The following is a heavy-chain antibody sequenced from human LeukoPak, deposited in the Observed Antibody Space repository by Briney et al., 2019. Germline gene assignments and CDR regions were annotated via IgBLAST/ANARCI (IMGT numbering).Heavy chain of an antibody. CDR2: ISSGGTYV. CDR3: ARAGVDYYYYYMDV. J-gene: IGHJ6*03. Sequence: GGSLRLSCVVSGFTFKTYSMNWVRQAPGKGLEWVSSISSGGTYVDYADSVKGRFTISRDNAKNSLYLQMNSLRAEDTAVYYCARAGVDYYYYYMDVWGKGTTVTVSS. V-gene: IGHV3-21*01. CDR1: GFTFKTYS. D-gene: IGHD2-2*01.